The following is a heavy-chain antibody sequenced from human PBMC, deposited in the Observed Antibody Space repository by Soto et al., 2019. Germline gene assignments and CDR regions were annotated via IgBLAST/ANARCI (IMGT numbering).Heavy chain of an antibody. V-gene: IGHV1-8*02. CDR1: GYTFTSYG. CDR2: MNPNSGNT. D-gene: IGHD2-15*01. Sequence: GASVKVSCKASGYTFTSYGISWVRQAPGQGLEWMGWMNPNSGNTGYAQKFQGRVTMTRNTSISTAYMELSSLRSEDTAVYYCARGPRGIVVVVAANRYAFDIWGQGTMVTVSS. CDR3: ARGPRGIVVVVAANRYAFDI. J-gene: IGHJ3*02.